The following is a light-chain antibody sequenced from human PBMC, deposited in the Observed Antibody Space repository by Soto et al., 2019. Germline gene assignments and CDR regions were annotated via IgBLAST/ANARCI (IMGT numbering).Light chain of an antibody. CDR3: QQSDSRET. CDR2: AAS. CDR1: QSISSY. V-gene: IGKV1-39*01. J-gene: IGKJ1*01. Sequence: DIQMTQSTSTLSASVGYTDTITCRASQSISSYLSWYQQKPGKAPMLLIYAASSLQSGVPSRFSVRRSETDFTLTIISLQPEDFATFYGQQSDSRETVGQGTKVDIK.